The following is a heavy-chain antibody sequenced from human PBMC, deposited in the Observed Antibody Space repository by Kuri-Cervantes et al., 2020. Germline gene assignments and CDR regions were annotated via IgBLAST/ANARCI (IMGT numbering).Heavy chain of an antibody. CDR1: GFTFSSYW. CDR2: IKQDGSEK. D-gene: IGHD1-7*01. V-gene: IGHV3-7*01. J-gene: IGHJ4*02. Sequence: GESLKISCAASGFTFSSYWMSWVRQAPGKGLEWVANIKQDGSEKYYVDSVKGRFTISRDNAKNSLYLQMNSLRAEDTAVYSCTRGRDGNYGYFDNWGQGTLVTVSS. CDR3: TRGRDGNYGYFDN.